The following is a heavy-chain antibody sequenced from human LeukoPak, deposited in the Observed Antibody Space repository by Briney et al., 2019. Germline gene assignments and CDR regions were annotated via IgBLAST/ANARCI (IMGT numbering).Heavy chain of an antibody. V-gene: IGHV3-23*01. CDR2: IGASGEST. CDR1: GFTFSVAA. CDR3: AKGNIAARQDIRDV. J-gene: IGHJ6*02. D-gene: IGHD6-6*01. Sequence: PGGSLRLSCAASGFTFSVAAMTWVRQAPGKGLEWVSLIGASGESTYYADSVKGRFTISRDNSKNTLYLQMNSLRVEDTAVYYCAKGNIAARQDIRDVWGQGTTVTVSS.